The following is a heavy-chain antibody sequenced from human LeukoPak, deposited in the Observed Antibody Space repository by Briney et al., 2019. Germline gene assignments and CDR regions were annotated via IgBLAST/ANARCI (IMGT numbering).Heavy chain of an antibody. V-gene: IGHV3-9*01. J-gene: IGHJ4*02. Sequence: PGGSLRLSCAASGFTFDDYAMHWVRQAPGKGLEWVSGISWNSGSIGYADSVKGRFTISRDNAKNSLYLQMNSLRAEDTALYYCAKGAIAVAGIYVDYWSQGTLVTVSS. CDR1: GFTFDDYA. CDR3: AKGAIAVAGIYVDY. D-gene: IGHD6-19*01. CDR2: ISWNSGSI.